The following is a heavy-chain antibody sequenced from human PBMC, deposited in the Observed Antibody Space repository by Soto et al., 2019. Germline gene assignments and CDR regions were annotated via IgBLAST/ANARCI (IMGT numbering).Heavy chain of an antibody. CDR3: ARESTLAY. CDR1: GYIFTNHY. J-gene: IGHJ4*02. V-gene: IGHV1-46*01. Sequence: QVQLVQSRAEVRKPGASVKVSCKASGYIFTNHYIHWVRQAPGQGLEWMGIINPTGGGTSYAQKFQGRVTMTRDTSTSTVYMELSSLRSEDTAVYYCARESTLAYWGQGTLVTVSS. CDR2: INPTGGGT.